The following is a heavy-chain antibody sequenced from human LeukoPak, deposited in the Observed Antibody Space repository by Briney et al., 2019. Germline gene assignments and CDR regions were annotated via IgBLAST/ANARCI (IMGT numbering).Heavy chain of an antibody. V-gene: IGHV4-34*01. D-gene: IGHD6-13*01. CDR3: ARAYPTSIAAAGSPNDY. Sequence: SETLSLTCAVYGGSSSGYYWSWIRQPPGKGLEWIGEINHSGSTNYNPSLKSRVTISVDTSKNQFSLKLSSVTAADTAVYYCARAYPTSIAAAGSPNDYWGQGTLVTVSS. J-gene: IGHJ4*02. CDR1: GGSSSGYY. CDR2: INHSGST.